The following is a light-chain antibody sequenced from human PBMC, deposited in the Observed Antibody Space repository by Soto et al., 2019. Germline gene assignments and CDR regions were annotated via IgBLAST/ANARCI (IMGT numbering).Light chain of an antibody. CDR3: QNHNNWPLIT. Sequence: EILMTQSPATLSVSPGERATLSCRPSQSVSSNLAWYQQKPGQAPRLLIYGASTRATGIPARFSGSGSGTEFTLTISSLQSEDFAVYYCQNHNNWPLITFAQGTKVDIK. V-gene: IGKV3-15*01. CDR1: QSVSSN. CDR2: GAS. J-gene: IGKJ1*01.